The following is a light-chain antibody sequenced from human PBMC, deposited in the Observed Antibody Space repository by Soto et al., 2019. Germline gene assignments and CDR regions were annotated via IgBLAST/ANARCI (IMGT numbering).Light chain of an antibody. CDR2: AAS. V-gene: IGKV1-27*01. CDR3: QKYNSAPLT. CDR1: QGISTY. Sequence: DIQMTQSPSSLSASVGGRVTITCRASQGISTYLAWYQQKPGKVPKLLIYAASTLQSGVPSRFSGRGSGTEFTLTISSLQPEDVATYYCQKYNSAPLTFGGGTKVEIK. J-gene: IGKJ4*01.